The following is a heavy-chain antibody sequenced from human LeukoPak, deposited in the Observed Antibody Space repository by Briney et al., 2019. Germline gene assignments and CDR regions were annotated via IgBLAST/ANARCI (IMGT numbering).Heavy chain of an antibody. CDR1: GFTDSSNY. CDR2: IYSGGST. CDR3: ARVYWNSPNDY. V-gene: IGHV3-53*01. Sequence: GGSLRLSCVVSGFTDSSNYMSWVRQAPGKGLEWVSVIYSGGSTYYADSVKGRFTISRDNSKNTLYLQMNSLRAEDTAVYYCARVYWNSPNDYWGQGTLVTVSS. D-gene: IGHD1-7*01. J-gene: IGHJ4*02.